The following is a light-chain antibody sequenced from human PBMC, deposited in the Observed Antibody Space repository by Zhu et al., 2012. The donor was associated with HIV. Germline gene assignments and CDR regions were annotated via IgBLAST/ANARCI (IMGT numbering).Light chain of an antibody. CDR1: HYVSTN. J-gene: IGKJ2*01. CDR3: QHYVPSPMYT. CDR2: SAS. V-gene: IGKV3-20*01. Sequence: IILTQSPAILSVSPGETVTLYCRANHYVSTNLAWYQQKPGQPPRLLIYSASRRVTGIPDRFSGSGSGTDFTLTISRLEPEDFAVYYCQHYVPSPMYTFGQGTKLEIK.